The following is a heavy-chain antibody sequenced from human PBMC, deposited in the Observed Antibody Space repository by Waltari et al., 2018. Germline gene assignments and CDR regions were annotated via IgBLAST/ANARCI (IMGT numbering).Heavy chain of an antibody. Sequence: EVQLVESGGGLVQPGGSLRLSCAASAFTFSNFWMSWARQAPGKGLEWVANINQDGSGEYYVDSVKGRFTISRDNAKNSLYLQMNSLRVEDTAVYYCQRGDYWGQGTLVTVSS. V-gene: IGHV3-7*04. CDR3: QRGDY. CDR2: INQDGSGE. CDR1: AFTFSNFW. J-gene: IGHJ4*02.